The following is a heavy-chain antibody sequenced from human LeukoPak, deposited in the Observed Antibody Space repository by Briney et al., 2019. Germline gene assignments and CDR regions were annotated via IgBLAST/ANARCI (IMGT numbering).Heavy chain of an antibody. D-gene: IGHD3-10*01. CDR1: GFTVSSNY. CDR2: IYSGGST. J-gene: IGHJ4*02. Sequence: PGGSLRLSCAASGFTVSSNYMSWVRQAPGKGQEWVSVIYSGGSTYYADSVKGRFTISRDNSKNTLYLQMNSLRAEDAAVYYCARDLGRAFDYWGQGTLVTVSS. CDR3: ARDLGRAFDY. V-gene: IGHV3-53*01.